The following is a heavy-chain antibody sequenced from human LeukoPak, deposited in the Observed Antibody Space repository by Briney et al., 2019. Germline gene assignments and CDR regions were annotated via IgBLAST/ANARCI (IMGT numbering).Heavy chain of an antibody. V-gene: IGHV3-33*01. CDR2: IWHDGSQR. D-gene: IGHD2-15*01. CDR1: GCRFSTYG. Sequence: GTSLRLSCAASGCRFSTYGLHWVRQAPGKGLEWVADIWHDGSQRYYADSVMGRFIISRDDSRNTLSLQMNSLRVEDTAVYYCARDLSYGSAADWGQGTLVTVSS. CDR3: ARDLSYGSAAD. J-gene: IGHJ4*02.